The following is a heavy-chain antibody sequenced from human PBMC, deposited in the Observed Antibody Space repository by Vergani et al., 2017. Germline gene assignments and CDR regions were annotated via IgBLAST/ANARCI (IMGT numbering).Heavy chain of an antibody. Sequence: QVQLVESGGGLVKPGGSLRLSCAASGFTFSDYYMSWIRQAPGQGLEWVSYISSSSSYTNYADSVKGRFTISRDNAKSEICLQMNSLRADDTAVYYCAXQSRGGVRGYYYYGMDVWGQGTTVTVSS. J-gene: IGHJ6*02. CDR1: GFTFSDYY. CDR3: AXQSRGGVRGYYYYGMDV. D-gene: IGHD3-10*01. V-gene: IGHV3-11*05. CDR2: ISSSSSYT.